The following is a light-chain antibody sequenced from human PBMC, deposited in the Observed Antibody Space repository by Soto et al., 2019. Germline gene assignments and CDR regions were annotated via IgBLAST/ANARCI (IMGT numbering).Light chain of an antibody. V-gene: IGKV3-15*01. CDR3: HQYNNWPPWT. J-gene: IGKJ1*01. CDR1: QRVSSN. CDR2: GAS. Sequence: EIVMTQSPATLSVSPGERATLSCRASQRVSSNLAWYQQKPGQAPRLLIYGASTRATGIPARLSGSGSGTEFTLTISSLQSEDYAVYYCHQYNNWPPWTFGQGTKVEIK.